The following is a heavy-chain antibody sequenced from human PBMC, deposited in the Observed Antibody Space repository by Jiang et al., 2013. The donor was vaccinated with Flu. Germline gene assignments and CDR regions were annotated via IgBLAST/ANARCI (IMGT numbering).Heavy chain of an antibody. CDR2: IYTSGST. V-gene: IGHV4-4*07. D-gene: IGHD2-21*02. Sequence: IRQPAGKGLEWIGRIYTSGSTNYNPSLKSRVTMSVDTSKNQXSLKLSSVTAADTAVYYCARDHLAYCGGDCYYDAFDIWGQGTMVTVSS. CDR3: ARDHLAYCGGDCYYDAFDI. J-gene: IGHJ3*02.